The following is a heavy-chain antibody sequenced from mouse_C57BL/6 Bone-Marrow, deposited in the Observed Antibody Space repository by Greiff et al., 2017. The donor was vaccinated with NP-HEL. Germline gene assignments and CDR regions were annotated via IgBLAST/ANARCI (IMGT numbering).Heavy chain of an antibody. J-gene: IGHJ4*01. CDR1: GYTFTSYW. Sequence: QVQLKQPGAELVKPGASVKLSCKASGYTFTSYWMRWVKQRPGQGLEWIGMIHPNSGSTNYNEKFKSKATLTVDKSSSTAYMQLSSLTSEDSAVYYCARGGDYYAMDYWGQGTSVTVSS. CDR3: ARGGDYYAMDY. V-gene: IGHV1-64*01. CDR2: IHPNSGST.